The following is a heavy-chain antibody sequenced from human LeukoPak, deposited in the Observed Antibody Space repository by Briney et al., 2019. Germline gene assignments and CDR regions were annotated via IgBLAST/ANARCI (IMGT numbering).Heavy chain of an antibody. CDR1: GGSISSSSYY. V-gene: IGHV4-39*07. D-gene: IGHD2-2*01. CDR3: ARIVVVPAAHGEIDY. Sequence: SETLSLTCTVSGGSISSSSYYWGWIRQPPGKGLEWIGSIYYSGSTYYNPSLKSRATISVDTSKNQFSLKLSSVTAADTAVYYCARIVVVPAAHGEIDYWGQGTLVTVSS. J-gene: IGHJ4*02. CDR2: IYYSGST.